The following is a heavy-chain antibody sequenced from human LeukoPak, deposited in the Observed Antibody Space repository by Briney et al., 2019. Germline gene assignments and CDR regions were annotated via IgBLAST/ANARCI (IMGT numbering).Heavy chain of an antibody. J-gene: IGHJ3*02. CDR1: GGTFSSYT. CDR3: ARTPYDYGDYADAFDI. CDR2: IIPIRGIA. D-gene: IGHD4-17*01. V-gene: IGHV1-69*02. Sequence: SVKVSCKASGGTFSSYTISWVRQAPGQGLEWMGRIIPIRGIANYAQKFQGRVTITADKSTSTAYMELSSLRSEDTAVYYCARTPYDYGDYADAFDIWGQGTMVTVSS.